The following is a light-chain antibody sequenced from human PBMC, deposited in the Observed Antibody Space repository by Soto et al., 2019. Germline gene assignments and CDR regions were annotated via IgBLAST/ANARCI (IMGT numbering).Light chain of an antibody. J-gene: IGLJ7*01. Sequence: QSVLTQPASVSGSPGQSITISCTGTSSDVGSYNLVSWYQQHPGKAPKLIISEVSKRPSGISDRFSGSKSGSKASLTISGLQAEDEADYYCCSYAGTSTHTVFGGGTQLTVL. V-gene: IGLV2-23*02. CDR2: EVS. CDR3: CSYAGTSTHTV. CDR1: SSDVGSYNL.